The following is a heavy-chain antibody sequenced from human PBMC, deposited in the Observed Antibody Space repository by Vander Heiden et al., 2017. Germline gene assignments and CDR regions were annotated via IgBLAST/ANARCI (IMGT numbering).Heavy chain of an antibody. Sequence: EVQLLESGGGLVQPGGSLRLSCAASGFTFSSYAMSWVRQAPGKGLEWVSAISGSGGSTYYADSVKGRFTISRDNSKNTLYLKMNSLRDEDKAVYYCAKDLGGSYYSALGFDYWGQGNLVTVSS. D-gene: IGHD1-26*01. V-gene: IGHV3-23*01. J-gene: IGHJ4*02. CDR1: GFTFSSYA. CDR3: AKDLGGSYYSALGFDY. CDR2: ISGSGGST.